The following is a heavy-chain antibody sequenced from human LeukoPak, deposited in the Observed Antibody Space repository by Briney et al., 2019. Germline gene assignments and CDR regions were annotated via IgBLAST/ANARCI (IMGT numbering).Heavy chain of an antibody. CDR1: GFTFSSYG. V-gene: IGHV3-30*18. CDR2: ISYDGSNK. D-gene: IGHD3-10*01. J-gene: IGHJ6*02. Sequence: GGSLRLSCAASGFTFSSYGMHWVRQAPGKGLEWVAVISYDGSNKYYADSVKGRFTISRDNSKNTLYLQMNNLRAEDTAVYYCAKELIGFGELFGPNSYYYGMDVWGQGTTVTVSS. CDR3: AKELIGFGELFGPNSYYYGMDV.